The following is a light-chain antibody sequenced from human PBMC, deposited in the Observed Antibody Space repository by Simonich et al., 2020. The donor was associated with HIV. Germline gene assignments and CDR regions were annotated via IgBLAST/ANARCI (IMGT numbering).Light chain of an antibody. CDR1: QSISNY. CDR3: QQSYSTPIA. V-gene: IGKV1-39*01. Sequence: IQMTQSPSSLSASIGDRVTITCRASQSISNYLNWYKQKKGKAPKLLIYAASSLQSGVPSKFSGSGSGTDFTLTISSLQPEDFGTYYCQQSYSTPIAFGQGTRLEIK. J-gene: IGKJ5*01. CDR2: AAS.